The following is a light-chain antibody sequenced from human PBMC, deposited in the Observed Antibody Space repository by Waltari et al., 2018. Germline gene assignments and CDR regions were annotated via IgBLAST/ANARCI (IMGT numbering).Light chain of an antibody. CDR2: AYS. CDR3: QSYDSALSAV. CDR1: SSNIGAGYD. V-gene: IGLV1-40*01. J-gene: IGLJ3*02. Sequence: QSVLTQPPSVSGAPGQTVIISCGGSSSNIGAGYDVHWDQQLPGAAPKLLIYAYSSRPYGVPDRFYGSKSGSSASLAINGLQPEDEADYYCQSYDSALSAVFGGGTQVTVL.